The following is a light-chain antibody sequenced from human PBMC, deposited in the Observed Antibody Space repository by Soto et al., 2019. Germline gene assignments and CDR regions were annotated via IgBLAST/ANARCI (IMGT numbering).Light chain of an antibody. CDR1: QSVSSSY. CDR2: GAS. V-gene: IGKV3-20*01. Sequence: EIVLTQSPGTMSLSPGERATLSCRANQSVSSSYLAWYQQKPGQAPRLLIYGASNRATGIPDRFSGSGSGTDFTLTISRLEPEDFAVYYCQQYGVSTRTFGPGTKVDMK. J-gene: IGKJ3*01. CDR3: QQYGVSTRT.